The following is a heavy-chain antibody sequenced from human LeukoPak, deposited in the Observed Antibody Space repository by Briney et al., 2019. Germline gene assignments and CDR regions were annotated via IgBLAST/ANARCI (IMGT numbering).Heavy chain of an antibody. D-gene: IGHD4-17*01. CDR1: GFTFSNLW. V-gene: IGHV3-7*03. CDR2: IKQDETEK. CDR3: AREDYGDYDAFDI. Sequence: PGGSLRLSCTASGFTFSNLWMGWVRQAPGKGLEWVANIKQDETEKFYLGSVKGRFTISRDNAKNSLYLQMNSLRAEDTAVYYCAREDYGDYDAFDIWGQGTMVTVSS. J-gene: IGHJ3*02.